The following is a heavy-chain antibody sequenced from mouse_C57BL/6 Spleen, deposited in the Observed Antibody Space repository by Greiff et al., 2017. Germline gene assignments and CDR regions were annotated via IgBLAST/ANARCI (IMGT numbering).Heavy chain of an antibody. V-gene: IGHV1-18*01. CDR2: INPNNGGT. CDR3: ARFNYDYDWFSY. Sequence: EVQLQQSGPELVKPGASVKIPCKASGYTFTDYNMDWVKQSHGKSLEWIGDINPNNGGTSYNQKFKGKATLTVDKSSSTADMELRSLTSEDTAVYYCARFNYDYDWFSYWGQGTLGTVSA. CDR1: GYTFTDYN. J-gene: IGHJ3*01. D-gene: IGHD2-4*01.